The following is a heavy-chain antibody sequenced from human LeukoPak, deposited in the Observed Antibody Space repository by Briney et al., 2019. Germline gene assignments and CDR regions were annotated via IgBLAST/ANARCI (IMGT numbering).Heavy chain of an antibody. Sequence: ASVKVSCKASGYTFTDSYIHWVRQGPGQGREWMGWINPKSGDTDYSQQCQGRVTMRRDTCIDTAYMELSRLRSDDTAVYYCARDKYYDSSGYLDYWGQGTLVTVSS. CDR1: GYTFTDSY. D-gene: IGHD3-22*01. V-gene: IGHV1-2*02. CDR3: ARDKYYDSSGYLDY. J-gene: IGHJ4*02. CDR2: INPKSGDT.